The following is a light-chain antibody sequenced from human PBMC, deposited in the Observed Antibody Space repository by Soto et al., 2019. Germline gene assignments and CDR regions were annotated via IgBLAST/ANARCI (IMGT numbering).Light chain of an antibody. Sequence: DIQMTQSPSSLSASVGDRVTITCRASQSISSYLNWYQQKPGKVPKFLIYAASSLQSGVPSRFSGSGSGTDFTLTISYLQPEDFATYYCQQSYSTPITFGGGTKGEIK. CDR3: QQSYSTPIT. J-gene: IGKJ4*01. CDR2: AAS. CDR1: QSISSY. V-gene: IGKV1-39*01.